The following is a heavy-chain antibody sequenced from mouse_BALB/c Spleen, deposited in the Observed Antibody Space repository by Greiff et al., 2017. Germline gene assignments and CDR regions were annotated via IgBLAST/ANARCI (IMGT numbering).Heavy chain of an antibody. V-gene: IGHV2-6-7*01. D-gene: IGHD2-14*01. CDR2: IWGDGST. J-gene: IGHJ4*01. CDR1: GFSLTGYG. CDR3: ARDREVRRGYYAMDY. Sequence: VKLMESGPGLVAPSQSLSITCTVSGFSLTGYGVNWVRQPPGKGLEWLGMIWGDGSTDYNSALKSRLSISKDNSKSQVFLKMNSLQTDDTARYYCARDREVRRGYYAMDYWGQGTSVTVSS.